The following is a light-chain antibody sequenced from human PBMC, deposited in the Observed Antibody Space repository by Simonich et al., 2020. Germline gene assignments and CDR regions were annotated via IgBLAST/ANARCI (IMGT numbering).Light chain of an antibody. CDR2: DVS. Sequence: QFALTQPASVSGSPGQPTPISCTGTSSDDGGYNYVSWYQQHPGKAPKLMIYDVSKRPSGVSNRFSGSKSGNTASLTISGLQAEDEADYYCSSYTSSSTWVFGGGTKLTVL. J-gene: IGLJ3*02. CDR3: SSYTSSSTWV. V-gene: IGLV2-14*01. CDR1: SSDDGGYNY.